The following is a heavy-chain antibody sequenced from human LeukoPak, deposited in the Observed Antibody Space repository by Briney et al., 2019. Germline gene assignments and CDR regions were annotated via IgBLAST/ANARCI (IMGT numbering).Heavy chain of an antibody. D-gene: IGHD1-26*01. CDR1: GYIFTSYW. Sequence: GESLKISCQGSGYIFTSYWIGWVRQMPGKGLEWMGIIFPGDSDTRYSPSFQGQVTVSADKSVTTAYLQWSSLKASDTAMYYCARRDGTSYAFDIWGQGTMVTVSS. CDR3: ARRDGTSYAFDI. J-gene: IGHJ3*02. CDR2: IFPGDSDT. V-gene: IGHV5-51*01.